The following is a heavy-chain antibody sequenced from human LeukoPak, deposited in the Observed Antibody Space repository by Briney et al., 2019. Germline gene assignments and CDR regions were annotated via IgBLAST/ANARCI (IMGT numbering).Heavy chain of an antibody. CDR3: ARGRWNGAVYYMDV. CDR2: ISSSSSTI. J-gene: IGHJ6*03. Sequence: PGGSLRLSCAASGFTFSSYSMNWVRQAPGKGLEWVSYISSSSSTIYYADSVKGRFTISRDNAKNSLYLQMNSLRAEDTAVYYCARGRWNGAVYYMDVWGKGTTVTVSS. V-gene: IGHV3-48*01. D-gene: IGHD1-1*01. CDR1: GFTFSSYS.